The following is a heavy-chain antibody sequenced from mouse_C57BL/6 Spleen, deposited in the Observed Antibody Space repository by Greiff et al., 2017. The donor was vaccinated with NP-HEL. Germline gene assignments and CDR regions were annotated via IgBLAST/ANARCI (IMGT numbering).Heavy chain of an antibody. Sequence: QVQLKESGPELVKPGASVKLSCKASGYTFTSYDINWVKQRPGQGLEWIGWIYPRDGSTKYNEKFKGKATLTVDTSSSTAYMELHSLTSEDSAVYFSARSNWDWYFDVWGTGTTVTVSS. CDR2: IYPRDGST. CDR1: GYTFTSYD. CDR3: ARSNWDWYFDV. V-gene: IGHV1-85*01. J-gene: IGHJ1*03. D-gene: IGHD4-1*01.